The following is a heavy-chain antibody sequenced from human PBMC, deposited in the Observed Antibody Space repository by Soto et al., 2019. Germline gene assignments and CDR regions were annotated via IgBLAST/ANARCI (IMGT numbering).Heavy chain of an antibody. CDR2: ISSSGSTI. J-gene: IGHJ5*02. CDR3: ARDGTMVREISWFVP. D-gene: IGHD3-10*01. CDR1: GFTFSDYY. Sequence: QVQLVESGGGLVKPGGSLRLSCAASGFTFSDYYMSWIRQAPGKGLEWVSYISSSGSTIYYADSVKGRFTVSRDNAKIPLYLQMNSLRAEDTAVYYCARDGTMVREISWFVPWGQGTLVTVSS. V-gene: IGHV3-11*01.